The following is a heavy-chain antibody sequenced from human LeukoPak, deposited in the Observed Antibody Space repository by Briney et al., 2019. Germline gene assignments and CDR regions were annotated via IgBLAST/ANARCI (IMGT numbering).Heavy chain of an antibody. CDR2: IYTSGST. CDR1: GGSISSGSYY. V-gene: IGHV4-61*02. Sequence: PSETLSLTCTVSGGSISSGSYYWSWLRQPAGKGLEWIGRIYTSGSTNYNPSLKSRITISVDTSKNQFSLKLSSVTAADTAVYYCARARGVTRYYYDSSGYPGRLDYWGQGTLVTVSS. CDR3: ARARGVTRYYYDSSGYPGRLDY. D-gene: IGHD3-22*01. J-gene: IGHJ4*02.